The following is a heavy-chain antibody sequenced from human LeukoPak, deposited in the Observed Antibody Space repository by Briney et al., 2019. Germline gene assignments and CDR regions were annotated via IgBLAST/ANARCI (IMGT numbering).Heavy chain of an antibody. D-gene: IGHD6-13*01. CDR2: IHSSSGTI. V-gene: IGHV3-48*02. CDR1: GFTFSGYS. CDR3: ARAPAYYSTWNRVNY. Sequence: GGSLRLSCAASGFTFSGYSMIWVRQAPGKGLEWIAYIHSSSGTIYYADSVKGRFTISRDNAKNSLYLQMNSLRDEDTAVYYCARAPAYYSTWNRVNYWGQGTQVTVSS. J-gene: IGHJ4*02.